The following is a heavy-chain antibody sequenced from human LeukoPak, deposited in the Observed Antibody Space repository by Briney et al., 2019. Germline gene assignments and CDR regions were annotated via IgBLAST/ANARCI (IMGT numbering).Heavy chain of an antibody. CDR3: TTNIVGATNSPFDY. V-gene: IGHV3-15*01. CDR2: IKSKTDGGTT. D-gene: IGHD1-26*01. CDR1: GFTFSNAW. Sequence: GRSLRLSCAASGFTFSNAWMSWVRQAPGKGLEWVGRIKSKTDGGTTDYAAPVKGRFTISRDDSKNMLYLQMNTLKTEDTAVYYCTTNIVGATNSPFDYWGQGTLVTVSS. J-gene: IGHJ4*02.